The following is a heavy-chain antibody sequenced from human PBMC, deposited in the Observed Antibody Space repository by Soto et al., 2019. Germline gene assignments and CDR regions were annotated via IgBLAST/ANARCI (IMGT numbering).Heavy chain of an antibody. V-gene: IGHV3-23*01. CDR3: AKSLLAVAGTGYVY. CDR2: ISGSGGST. J-gene: IGHJ4*02. D-gene: IGHD6-19*01. CDR1: GFTFSSYA. Sequence: PGGSLRLSCAASGFTFSSYAMSWVRQAPGKGLEWVSAISGSGGSTYYADSVKGRFTISRDNSKNTLYLQMTSLRAEDTAVYYCAKSLLAVAGTGYVYWGQGTLVTVSS.